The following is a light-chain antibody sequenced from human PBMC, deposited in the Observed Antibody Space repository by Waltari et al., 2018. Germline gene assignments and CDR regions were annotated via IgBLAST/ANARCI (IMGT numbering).Light chain of an antibody. CDR1: SSDVGDYNY. V-gene: IGLV2-11*01. Sequence: QSALTQPRSVSGSPGQSVTIPCTGTSSDVGDYNYVSWYQQHPDKAPKLMIYDVTNPPSVAPVLFSASTSGNTASLTSSGLQAEDEADYYCCSYAGRYTFDVVFGGGTKLTV. J-gene: IGLJ2*01. CDR3: CSYAGRYTFDVV. CDR2: DVT.